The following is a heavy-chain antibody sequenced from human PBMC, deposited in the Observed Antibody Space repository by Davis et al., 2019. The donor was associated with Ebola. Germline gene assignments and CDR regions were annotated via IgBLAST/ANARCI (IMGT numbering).Heavy chain of an antibody. CDR3: ARSSYQPDW. V-gene: IGHV3-48*01. J-gene: IGHJ4*02. D-gene: IGHD2-2*01. Sequence: GESLKISCVASGFTFSRYSMNWVRQAPGKGLEWISYITGSSRTIYYADSVEGRFTISRDNAKKSLYLQMNSLRAEDTALYYCARSSYQPDWWGQGTLVTVSS. CDR2: ITGSSRTI. CDR1: GFTFSRYS.